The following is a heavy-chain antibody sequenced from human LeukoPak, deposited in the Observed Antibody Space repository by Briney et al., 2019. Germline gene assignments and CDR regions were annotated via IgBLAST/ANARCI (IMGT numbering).Heavy chain of an antibody. CDR2: IYSGGST. Sequence: GGSLRLSCAASGFTFSSYWMSWVRQAPGKGLEWVSVIYSGGSTYYADSVKGRFTISRDNSKNTLHLQMNSLRAEDTAVYYCAREGDSSSEDYWGQGALVTVSS. CDR3: AREGDSSSEDY. D-gene: IGHD6-6*01. V-gene: IGHV3-53*01. CDR1: GFTFSSYW. J-gene: IGHJ4*02.